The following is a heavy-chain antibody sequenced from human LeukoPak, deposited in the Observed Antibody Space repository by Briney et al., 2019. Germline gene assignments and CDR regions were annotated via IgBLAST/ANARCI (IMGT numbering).Heavy chain of an antibody. CDR2: IYHSGST. D-gene: IGHD4-11*01. V-gene: IGHV4-39*07. CDR1: GASMSNRNYY. J-gene: IGHJ5*02. Sequence: SETLSLTCSVSGASMSNRNYYWGWIRQPPGKGLEWIGYIYHSGSTYYNPSLKSRVAISVDRSKNQFSLKLSSVTAADTAVYYCARAGLPPGKEFDPWGQGTLVTVSS. CDR3: ARAGLPPGKEFDP.